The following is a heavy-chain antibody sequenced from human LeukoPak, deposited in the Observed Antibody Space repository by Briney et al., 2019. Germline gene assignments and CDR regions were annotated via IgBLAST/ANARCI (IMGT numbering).Heavy chain of an antibody. V-gene: IGHV3-30-3*01. Sequence: PGGSLRLSCAASGLTFSTYAMHWVRQAPGKGLEWVAVISYDGTTKYHADSVKGRFTISRDNSKNTLYLQMQTLRAEDTAVYYCARVRIVGATYEAFDIWGQGTMVTVSS. D-gene: IGHD1-26*01. CDR3: ARVRIVGATYEAFDI. CDR2: ISYDGTTK. CDR1: GLTFSTYA. J-gene: IGHJ3*02.